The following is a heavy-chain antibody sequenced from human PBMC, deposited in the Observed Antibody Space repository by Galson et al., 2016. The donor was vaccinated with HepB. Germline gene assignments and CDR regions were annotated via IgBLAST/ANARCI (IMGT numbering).Heavy chain of an antibody. V-gene: IGHV3-23*01. D-gene: IGHD6-13*01. CDR1: GFNLRYYA. J-gene: IGHJ3*02. CDR3: ARGAVYSSSWYAAGRAFDI. Sequence: SLRLSCAGSGFNLRYYAMTWVRQAPGKGLEWVSGISGSGGSTYYADSVKGRFTISRDNSKNTLYLQMNSLRAEDTALYYCARGAVYSSSWYAAGRAFDIWGLGTVVTASS. CDR2: ISGSGGST.